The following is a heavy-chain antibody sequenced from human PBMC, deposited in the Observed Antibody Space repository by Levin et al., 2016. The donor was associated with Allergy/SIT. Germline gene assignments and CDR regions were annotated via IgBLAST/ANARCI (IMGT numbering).Heavy chain of an antibody. D-gene: IGHD3-3*01. J-gene: IGHJ3*02. CDR3: ATDVRFLEWFPDNDAFDI. CDR2: INPSGGST. CDR1: GYTFTSYY. Sequence: ASVKVSCKASGYTFTSYYMHWVRQAPGQGLEWMGIINPSGGSTSYAQKFQGRVTMTEDTSTDTAYMELSSLRSEDTAVYYCATDVRFLEWFPDNDAFDIWGQGTMVTVSS. V-gene: IGHV1-46*01.